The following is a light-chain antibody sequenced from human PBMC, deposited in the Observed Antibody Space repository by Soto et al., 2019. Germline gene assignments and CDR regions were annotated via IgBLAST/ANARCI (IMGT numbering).Light chain of an antibody. V-gene: IGLV2-14*03. J-gene: IGLJ1*01. CDR1: SSDVGGYNY. CDR3: CSYTTSNTRQIV. CDR2: DVS. Sequence: QSALTHPASVSGSPGRSITISCTGTSSDVGGYNYVSWYQQHPGKAPKFMIYDVSSRPSGVSNRFSGSKSGNTASLTISGLQAEDEADYYCCSYTTSNTRQIVFGTGTKLTVL.